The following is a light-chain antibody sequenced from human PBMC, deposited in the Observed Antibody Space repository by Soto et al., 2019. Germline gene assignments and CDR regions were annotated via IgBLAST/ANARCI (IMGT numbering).Light chain of an antibody. Sequence: IVMTQSPLSLPVTAGEPATISCRSSQSLLHTDGFKYLDWYLQQPGQSPQLLIYWGSSRASGVPDRFSGSGSGTDFTLRISRVEAEDVGIYYCSQAIRSLPTFGGGTKVDI. CDR3: SQAIRSLPT. CDR1: QSLLHTDGFKY. V-gene: IGKV2-28*01. CDR2: WGS. J-gene: IGKJ4*02.